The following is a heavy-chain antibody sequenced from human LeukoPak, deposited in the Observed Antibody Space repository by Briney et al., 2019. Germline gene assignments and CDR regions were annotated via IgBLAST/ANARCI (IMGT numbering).Heavy chain of an antibody. Sequence: SETLSLTCTVAGGSISSYYWSWIRQPPGKGLEWIGYIYYSGSTNYNPSLKSRVTISVDTSKNQFSLKLSSVTAASTAVYNCAGRQVILWFGEVLEAWFDPWGQGTLVTVSS. D-gene: IGHD3-10*01. CDR1: GGSISSYY. CDR2: IYYSGST. J-gene: IGHJ5*02. CDR3: AGRQVILWFGEVLEAWFDP. V-gene: IGHV4-59*01.